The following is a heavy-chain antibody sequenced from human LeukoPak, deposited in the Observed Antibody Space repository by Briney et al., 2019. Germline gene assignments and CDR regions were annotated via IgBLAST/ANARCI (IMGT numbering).Heavy chain of an antibody. J-gene: IGHJ5*02. V-gene: IGHV1-2*02. D-gene: IGHD2-15*01. CDR2: INPNSGGT. CDR1: GYTFTGYY. CDR3: ARNIVVVVAATLLNWFDP. Sequence: AAVKVSCKASGYTFTGYYMHWVRQAPGQGLEWMGWINPNSGGTNYAQKFQGRVTMTRDTSISTAYMELSRLRSDDTAVYYCARNIVVVVAATLLNWFDPWGQETVDTVSS.